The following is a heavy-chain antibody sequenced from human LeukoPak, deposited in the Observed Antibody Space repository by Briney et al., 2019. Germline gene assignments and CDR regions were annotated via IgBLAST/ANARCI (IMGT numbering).Heavy chain of an antibody. V-gene: IGHV3-7*03. J-gene: IGHJ3*02. CDR3: ARGWRGSRQYCSSTSCHKPKNAFDI. D-gene: IGHD2-2*01. Sequence: GGSLTLSCAASGFTFSSYWMSWVRQAPGKGLEWVANIKQDGSKKYYADSVKGRFTISRDNAKNSLYLQMNSLRAEDTAVYYCARGWRGSRQYCSSTSCHKPKNAFDIWGQGTMVTVSS. CDR2: IKQDGSKK. CDR1: GFTFSSYW.